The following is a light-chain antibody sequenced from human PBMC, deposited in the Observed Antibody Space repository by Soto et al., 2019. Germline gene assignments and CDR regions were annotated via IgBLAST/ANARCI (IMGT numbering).Light chain of an antibody. CDR2: AAS. J-gene: IGKJ5*01. CDR1: QTISSYY. Sequence: EIVLTQSPGTLSLSQGERATLSCRASQTISSYYLAWYQQRPGQAPRLLTYAASSRATGIPDRFSGSGSGTDFTLTISRLEPEDFAVYYCQQYGRSITFGQGTRLEIK. CDR3: QQYGRSIT. V-gene: IGKV3-20*01.